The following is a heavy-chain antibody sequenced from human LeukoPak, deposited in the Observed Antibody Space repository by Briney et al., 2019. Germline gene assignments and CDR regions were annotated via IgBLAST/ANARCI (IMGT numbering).Heavy chain of an antibody. CDR3: ARGLYGSGSPTATNWFDP. Sequence: SETLSLTCTVSGGSISSYYWGWIRQPPGKGLEWIGSIYYSGSTYYNPSLKSRVTISVDTSKNQFSLKLSSVTAADTAVYYCARGLYGSGSPTATNWFDPWGQGTLVTVSS. V-gene: IGHV4-39*07. CDR1: GGSISSYY. D-gene: IGHD3-10*01. CDR2: IYYSGST. J-gene: IGHJ5*02.